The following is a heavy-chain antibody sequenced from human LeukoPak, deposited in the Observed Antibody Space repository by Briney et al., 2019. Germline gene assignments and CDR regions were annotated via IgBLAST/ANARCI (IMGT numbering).Heavy chain of an antibody. CDR3: ARDREVTAPQYYFDY. Sequence: ASEKVSCKASGYTFTSYYMHWVRQAPGQGLEWMGIINPSGGSTSYAQKFQGRVTMTRDTSTSTVYMELSSLRSEDTAVYYCARDREVTAPQYYFDYWGQGTLVTVSS. CDR2: INPSGGST. D-gene: IGHD2-21*02. J-gene: IGHJ4*02. CDR1: GYTFTSYY. V-gene: IGHV1-46*01.